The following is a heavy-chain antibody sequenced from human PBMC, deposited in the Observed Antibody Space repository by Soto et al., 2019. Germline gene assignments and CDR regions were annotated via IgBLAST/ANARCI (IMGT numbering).Heavy chain of an antibody. V-gene: IGHV2-5*01. J-gene: IGHJ5*02. CDR3: GHSDEGWYQVQCGS. Sequence: QITLKESGPPLVRPTQTLTLTCTFSGFSLTTTGVGVAWIRQPPGQAPEWLALIYWNDDKHYSPSLKTRLTITKDNSNNHVDLTMNNMDPVDTATYNCGHSDEGWYQVQCGSWGQGTLVAVGS. CDR1: GFSLTTTGVG. CDR2: IYWNDDK. D-gene: IGHD6-19*01.